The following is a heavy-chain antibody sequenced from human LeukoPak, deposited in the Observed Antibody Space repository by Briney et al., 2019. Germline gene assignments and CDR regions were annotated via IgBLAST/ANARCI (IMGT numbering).Heavy chain of an antibody. V-gene: IGHV1-2*02. CDR3: ARERYDILTGYYRGYYYYMDV. D-gene: IGHD3-9*01. CDR1: GYTFTGYY. Sequence: GASVKVSCKASGYTFTGYYMHWVRQAPGQGLEWMGWINPNSGGTNYAQKFQGRVTMTRDTSISTAYMELSRLRSDDTAVYYCARERYDILTGYYRGYYYYMDVWGKGTTVTVSS. J-gene: IGHJ6*03. CDR2: INPNSGGT.